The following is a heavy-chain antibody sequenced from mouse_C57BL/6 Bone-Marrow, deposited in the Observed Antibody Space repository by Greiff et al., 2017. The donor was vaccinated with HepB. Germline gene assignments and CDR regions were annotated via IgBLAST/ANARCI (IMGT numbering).Heavy chain of an antibody. Sequence: VNVVESGAELVKPGASVKLSCKASGYTFTSYWMQWVKQRPGQGLEWIGEIDPSDSYTNYNQKFKGKATLTVDTYSSTAYMQLSSLTSEDSAVYYCARPLITTVVGGDYWGQGTTLTVSS. V-gene: IGHV1-50*01. D-gene: IGHD1-1*01. CDR2: IDPSDSYT. CDR1: GYTFTSYW. CDR3: ARPLITTVVGGDY. J-gene: IGHJ2*01.